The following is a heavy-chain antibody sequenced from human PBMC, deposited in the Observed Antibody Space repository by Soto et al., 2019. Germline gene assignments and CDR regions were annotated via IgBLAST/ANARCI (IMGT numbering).Heavy chain of an antibody. CDR1: GGTSNNNA. V-gene: IGHV1-69*01. D-gene: IGHD3-10*01. Sequence: QVQLVQSGAEVKKPGSSVKVSCKASGGTSNNNANSWVRQAPGQGLEWMGGIVPVFGTANYAQKFRGRVRITADASTRMLNMELSSLRSDDTAVYYCARLQGSGTYYDDDYWGQGNLVTVSS. CDR3: ARLQGSGTYYDDDY. J-gene: IGHJ4*02. CDR2: IVPVFGTA.